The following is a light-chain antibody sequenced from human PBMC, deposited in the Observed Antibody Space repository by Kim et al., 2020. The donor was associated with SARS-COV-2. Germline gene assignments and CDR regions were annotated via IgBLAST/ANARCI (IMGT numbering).Light chain of an antibody. Sequence: PGESAPFSCRASQSVSSSYLALSQQKPGQAPRPLIYGASSRATGIPDRFSGSGSGTDFTLTISRLEPEDFAVYYCQQYGSSPPWTFGQGTKVDIK. CDR3: QQYGSSPPWT. CDR1: QSVSSSY. V-gene: IGKV3-20*01. J-gene: IGKJ1*01. CDR2: GAS.